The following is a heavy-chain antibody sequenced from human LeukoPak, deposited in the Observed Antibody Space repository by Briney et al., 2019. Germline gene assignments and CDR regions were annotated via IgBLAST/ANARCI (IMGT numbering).Heavy chain of an antibody. CDR1: GFTFDDYA. CDR3: AKDKSAMVRGVSDAFDI. D-gene: IGHD3-10*01. V-gene: IGHV3-9*01. J-gene: IGHJ3*02. Sequence: GGSLRLSCAASGFTFDDYAMYWVRQAPGKGLEWVSGISWNSGSTGYADSVKGRFTISRDNAKNSLYLQMNSLRAEDTALYYCAKDKSAMVRGVSDAFDIWGQGTMVTVSS. CDR2: ISWNSGST.